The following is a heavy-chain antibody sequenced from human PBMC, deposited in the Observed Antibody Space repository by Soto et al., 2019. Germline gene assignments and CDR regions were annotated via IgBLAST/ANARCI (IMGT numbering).Heavy chain of an antibody. Sequence: PGESLKISCNGSGYIFTSYWISWVRQMPGKGLEWMGRIDPSDSYTNYSPSFQGHVTISADKSISTAYLQWSSLKASDTAMYYCARLSGRGYSYAPADYWGQGTLVTVSS. CDR2: IDPSDSYT. J-gene: IGHJ4*02. D-gene: IGHD5-18*01. CDR3: ARLSGRGYSYAPADY. V-gene: IGHV5-10-1*01. CDR1: GYIFTSYW.